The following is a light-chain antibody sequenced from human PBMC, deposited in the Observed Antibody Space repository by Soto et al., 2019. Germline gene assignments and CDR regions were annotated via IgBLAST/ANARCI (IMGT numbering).Light chain of an antibody. V-gene: IGKV3-20*01. CDR2: GAS. J-gene: IGKJ3*01. Sequence: EIVLTQSPGTLSLSPWERATLSCRASQSVSSSYLAWYQQKPGQAPRLLIYGASSRPTGIPDRFSGSASGTDFTLTITSLQPDDFAIYYCQHYHGYPFTFGPGTKVDIK. CDR1: QSVSSSY. CDR3: QHYHGYPFT.